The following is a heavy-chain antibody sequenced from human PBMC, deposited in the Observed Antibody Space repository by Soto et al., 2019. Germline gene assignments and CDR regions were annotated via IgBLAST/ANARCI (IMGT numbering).Heavy chain of an antibody. CDR3: ARCGLDYGMDV. V-gene: IGHV4-4*07. Sequence: LETLSLTCTVSGGSISSYYWCWTRQPAGKGLEWIGRFYPTGKTNYNPSLQSRLTMSADTSRNQFSLNLTSVTAADTAVYYCARCGLDYGMDVWGQGTTVTAP. CDR1: GGSISSYY. J-gene: IGHJ6*02. CDR2: FYPTGKT. D-gene: IGHD3-16*01.